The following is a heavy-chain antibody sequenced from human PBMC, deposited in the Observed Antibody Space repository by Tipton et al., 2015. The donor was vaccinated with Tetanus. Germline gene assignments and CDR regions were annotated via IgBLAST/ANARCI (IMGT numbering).Heavy chain of an antibody. Sequence: TLSLTCTVSGGSISTGGYSWRWIRQPPGKGLECIGYIFRTGTTTYNPSLKSRVSISLDTSKNQFSLNLNSVTAADTAVYYCARALRSSYVGPYFYFDSWGQGALVTVSS. CDR3: ARALRSSYVGPYFYFDS. CDR1: GGSISTGGYS. CDR2: IFRTGTT. V-gene: IGHV4-30-2*01. D-gene: IGHD3-16*01. J-gene: IGHJ4*02.